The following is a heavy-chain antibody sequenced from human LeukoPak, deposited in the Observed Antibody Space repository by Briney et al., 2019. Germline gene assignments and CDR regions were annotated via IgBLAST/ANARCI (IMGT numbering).Heavy chain of an antibody. J-gene: IGHJ6*03. CDR1: GGSISSYY. CDR3: AREGQWLVRGYYYMDV. CDR2: IYTSGIN. D-gene: IGHD6-19*01. V-gene: IGHV4-4*07. Sequence: SETLSLTCTVSGGSISSYYWSWIRQPAGKGLEWIGRIYTSGINNYNPSLKRRVTIAVDTSQNHFSLKVSSVTDADTAVYYCAREGQWLVRGYYYMDVWGKGTTVTVSS.